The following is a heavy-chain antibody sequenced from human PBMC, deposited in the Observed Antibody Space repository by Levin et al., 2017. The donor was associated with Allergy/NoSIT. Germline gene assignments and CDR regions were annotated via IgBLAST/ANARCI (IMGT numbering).Heavy chain of an antibody. CDR1: GYTFTDYY. CDR2: MNANNGGT. J-gene: IGHJ1*01. V-gene: IGHV1-2*02. CDR3: AREGRRRVGGAARPFQY. D-gene: IGHD6-6*01. Sequence: ASVKVSCKASGYTFTDYYIHWVRQAPGQGLEWMGWMNANNGGTNYAQKFQGRVTMTRDTSITTAYMELSRLRSDDTAVYYCAREGRRRVGGAARPFQYWGQGTLITVSS.